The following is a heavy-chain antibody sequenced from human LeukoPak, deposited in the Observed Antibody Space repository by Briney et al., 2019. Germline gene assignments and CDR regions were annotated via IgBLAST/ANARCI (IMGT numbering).Heavy chain of an antibody. D-gene: IGHD6-13*01. CDR3: ARELIAAPLTGIDP. Sequence: PSQTLSLTCAVSGGSISSGGYSWSWIRQPPGKGLEWIGYIYHSGSTYYNPSLKSRVTISVDRSKNQFSLKLSSVTAADTAVYYCARELIAAPLTGIDPWGQGTLVTVSS. CDR2: IYHSGST. J-gene: IGHJ5*02. V-gene: IGHV4-30-2*01. CDR1: GGSISSGGYS.